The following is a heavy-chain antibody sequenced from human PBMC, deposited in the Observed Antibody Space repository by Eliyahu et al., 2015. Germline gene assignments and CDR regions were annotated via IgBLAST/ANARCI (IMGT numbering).Heavy chain of an antibody. J-gene: IGHJ4*02. CDR2: INHSGST. D-gene: IGHD6-19*01. Sequence: QVQLQQWGAGLLKPSETLSLTCAVXGGSFSGYYWSWIRQPPGKGLEWIGEINHSGSTNYNPSLKSRVTISVDTSKNQFSLKLSSVTAADTAVYYCARLAVAGSFDYWGQGTLVTVSS. CDR3: ARLAVAGSFDY. V-gene: IGHV4-34*01. CDR1: GGSFSGYY.